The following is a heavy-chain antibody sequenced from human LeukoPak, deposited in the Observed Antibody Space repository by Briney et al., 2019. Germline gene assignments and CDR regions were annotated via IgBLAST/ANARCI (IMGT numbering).Heavy chain of an antibody. CDR3: ARAYSSGWFGFDY. D-gene: IGHD6-19*01. Sequence: SETLSLTCTVSGGSISSSSYYWGWIRQPPGKGLEWIGSIYYSGSTYYNPSLKSRVTISVDTSKNQFSLKLSSVTAADTAVYYCARAYSSGWFGFDYWGQGTLVTVSS. CDR1: GGSISSSSYY. V-gene: IGHV4-39*07. CDR2: IYYSGST. J-gene: IGHJ4*02.